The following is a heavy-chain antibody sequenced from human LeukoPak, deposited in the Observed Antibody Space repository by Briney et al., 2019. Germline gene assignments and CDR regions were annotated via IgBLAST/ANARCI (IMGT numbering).Heavy chain of an antibody. CDR1: GGSISSYY. Sequence: KPSETLSLTCTVSGGSISSYYWSWIRQPPGKGLEWIGYIYYSGSTNYNPSLKSRVTISVDTSKNQFSLKLSSVTAADTAVYYCARRMEGDSYGYVYWGQGTLVTVSS. J-gene: IGHJ4*02. CDR2: IYYSGST. D-gene: IGHD5-18*01. CDR3: ARRMEGDSYGYVY. V-gene: IGHV4-59*08.